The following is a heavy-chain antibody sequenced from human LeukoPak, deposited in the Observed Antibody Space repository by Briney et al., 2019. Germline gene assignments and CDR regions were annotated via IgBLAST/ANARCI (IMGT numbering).Heavy chain of an antibody. V-gene: IGHV3-64*01. CDR1: GFTFSSYA. CDR3: AAVSERYSRGWYES. CDR2: ISSNGGST. J-gene: IGHJ5*01. D-gene: IGHD6-19*01. Sequence: GGSLRLSCAASGFTFSSYAMHGVRQALGKGLEYVSAISSNGGSTYYANSVKGRVNLSRDHSKNTLYLQLGSLRAEDMAVYYCAAVSERYSRGWYESWAQGTLVSVSS.